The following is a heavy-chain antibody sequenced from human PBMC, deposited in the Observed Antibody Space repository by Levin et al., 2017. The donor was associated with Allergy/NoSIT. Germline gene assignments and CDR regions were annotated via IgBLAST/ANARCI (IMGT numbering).Heavy chain of an antibody. D-gene: IGHD4-17*01. CDR2: ISSSSSYI. CDR1: GFTFSSYS. Sequence: GGSLRLSCAASGFTFSSYSMNWVRQAPGKGLEWVSSISSSSSYIYYADSVKGRFTISRDNAKNSLYLQMNSLRAEDTAVYYCARAPQGDYGDYESRYFDLWGRGTLVTVSS. J-gene: IGHJ2*01. CDR3: ARAPQGDYGDYESRYFDL. V-gene: IGHV3-21*01.